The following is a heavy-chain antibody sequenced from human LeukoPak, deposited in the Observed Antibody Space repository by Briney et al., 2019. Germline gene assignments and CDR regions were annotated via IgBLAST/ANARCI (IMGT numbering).Heavy chain of an antibody. CDR1: GYTLTELS. CDR2: FDPEEGET. D-gene: IGHD5-12*01. CDR3: ASYSGYDWAIDY. V-gene: IGHV1-24*01. J-gene: IGHJ4*02. Sequence: ASVKVSCMVSGYTLTELSMHWVRQAPGKGLEWMGGFDPEEGETIYAQKFQGRVTMTEDTSTDTAYMELSSLRSEDTAVYYCASYSGYDWAIDYWGQGTLVTVSS.